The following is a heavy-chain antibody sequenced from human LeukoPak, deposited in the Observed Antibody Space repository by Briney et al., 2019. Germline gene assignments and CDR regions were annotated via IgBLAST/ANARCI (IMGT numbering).Heavy chain of an antibody. CDR2: INHSGAT. Sequence: SETLSLTCAVYGGSFSSYYWNWIRQPPGKGLEWIAEINHSGATNYNPSLKSRVTISVDTSKNQFSLKLSSVTAADTAVYCCARAWGSSGYPYYYYMDVWGKGTTVTISS. J-gene: IGHJ6*03. D-gene: IGHD3-22*01. V-gene: IGHV4-34*01. CDR3: ARAWGSSGYPYYYYMDV. CDR1: GGSFSSYY.